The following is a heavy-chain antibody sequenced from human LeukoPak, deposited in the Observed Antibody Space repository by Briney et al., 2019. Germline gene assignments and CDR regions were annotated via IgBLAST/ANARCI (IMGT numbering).Heavy chain of an antibody. Sequence: PGGSLRLSCAASGFTFSSYAMSWVRQAPGKGLEWVSAISGSGGSTYYADSVKGRFTISRDNSKSTLYLQMNSLRAEDTAVYYCAKGADYYGSGKVDYWGQGTLVTVSS. CDR3: AKGADYYGSGKVDY. J-gene: IGHJ4*02. CDR1: GFTFSSYA. D-gene: IGHD3-10*01. CDR2: ISGSGGST. V-gene: IGHV3-23*01.